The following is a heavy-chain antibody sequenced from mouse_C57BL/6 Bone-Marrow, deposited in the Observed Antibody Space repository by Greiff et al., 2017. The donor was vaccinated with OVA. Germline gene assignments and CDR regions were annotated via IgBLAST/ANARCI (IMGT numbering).Heavy chain of an antibody. CDR3: AFYYGSSYRYFDV. Sequence: EVQLQQSGPELVKPGASVKISCKASGYSFTDYNMNWVKQSNGKSLEWIGVINPNYGTTNYNQKFKGKATLTVDQSSSTAYMQLNSLTSEDSAVYYWAFYYGSSYRYFDVWGTGTTVTVSS. CDR2: INPNYGTT. CDR1: GYSFTDYN. D-gene: IGHD1-1*01. J-gene: IGHJ1*03. V-gene: IGHV1-39*01.